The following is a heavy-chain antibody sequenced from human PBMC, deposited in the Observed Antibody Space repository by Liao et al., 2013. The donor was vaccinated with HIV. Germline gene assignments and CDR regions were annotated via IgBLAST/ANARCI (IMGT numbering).Heavy chain of an antibody. Sequence: QVQLQQWGAGLLKPSETLSLTCAVYVGSFSGYYWSWIRQPPGKGLEWIGEINHSGSTYYNPSLKSRVTISVDRSKNQFSLKLTSVTAADTAVYYCARVQWEPAPNWYSDLWGRGTLVIVSS. CDR3: ARVQWEPAPNWYSDL. CDR1: VGSFSGYY. D-gene: IGHD1-26*01. J-gene: IGHJ2*01. CDR2: INHSGST. V-gene: IGHV4-34*01.